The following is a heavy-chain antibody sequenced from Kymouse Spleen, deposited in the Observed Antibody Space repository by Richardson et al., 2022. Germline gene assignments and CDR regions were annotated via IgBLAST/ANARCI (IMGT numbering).Heavy chain of an antibody. CDR2: IYYSGST. Sequence: QLQLQESGPGLVKPSETLSLTCTVSGGSISSSSYYWGWIRQPPGKGLEWIGSIYYSGSTYYNPSLKSRVTISVDTSKNQFSLKLSSVTAADTAVYYCARQEYYYGSGSYSDNWFDPWGQGTLVTVSS. D-gene: IGHD3-10*01. CDR1: GGSISSSSYY. V-gene: IGHV4-39*01. CDR3: ARQEYYYGSGSYSDNWFDP. J-gene: IGHJ5*02.